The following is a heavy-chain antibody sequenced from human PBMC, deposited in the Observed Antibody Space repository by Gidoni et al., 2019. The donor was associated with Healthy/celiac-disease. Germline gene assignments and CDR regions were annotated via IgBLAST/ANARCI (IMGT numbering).Heavy chain of an antibody. J-gene: IGHJ4*02. D-gene: IGHD3-16*02. V-gene: IGHV4-31*03. CDR3: ARDRGYDYIWGSYRYDPRFYFDY. Sequence: QVQLQESGPGLVKPSQTLSLTCTVSGGSISSGGYYWSWIRQHPGKGLEWIGYLYYSGSTYYNPSLKSRVTISVDTSKNQFSLKLSSVTAADTAVYYCARDRGYDYIWGSYRYDPRFYFDYWGQGTLVTVSS. CDR1: GGSISSGGYY. CDR2: LYYSGST.